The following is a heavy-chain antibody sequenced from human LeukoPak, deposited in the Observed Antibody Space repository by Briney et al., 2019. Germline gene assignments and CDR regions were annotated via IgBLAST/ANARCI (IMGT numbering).Heavy chain of an antibody. CDR2: TNYRSKWYN. D-gene: IGHD6-19*01. Sequence: SQTLSLTCDISGDSVSGNIVAWNWIRQSPSRGLESLGRTNYRSKWYNDYAVSVRGRITINPDTSENRFSLQLDSVTPEDTAVYYCARGSSGSFDYWGQGTLVTVSS. J-gene: IGHJ4*02. CDR3: ARGSSGSFDY. CDR1: GDSVSGNIVA. V-gene: IGHV6-1*01.